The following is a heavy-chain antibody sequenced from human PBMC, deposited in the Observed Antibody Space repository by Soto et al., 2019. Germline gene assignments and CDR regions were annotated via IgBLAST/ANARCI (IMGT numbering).Heavy chain of an antibody. Sequence: ASVKVSCKASGYTFTSYAMHWVRQAPGQRLEWMGWINAGNGNTKYSQKFQGRVTITRDTSASTAYMELSSLRSEDTAVYDCARGITLPTPLDDWGQGTLVTGSS. CDR2: INAGNGNT. J-gene: IGHJ4*02. CDR1: GYTFTSYA. V-gene: IGHV1-3*01. D-gene: IGHD1-20*01. CDR3: ARGITLPTPLDD.